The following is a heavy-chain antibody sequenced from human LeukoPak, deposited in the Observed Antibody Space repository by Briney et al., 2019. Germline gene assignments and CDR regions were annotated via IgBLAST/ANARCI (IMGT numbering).Heavy chain of an antibody. CDR1: GGSISSHY. V-gene: IGHV4-59*11. CDR3: ARAPTVTNHYYSWFDP. D-gene: IGHD4-17*01. J-gene: IGHJ5*02. Sequence: PSXTLSLTCTVSGGSISSHYWSWIRQPPGKGLEWIGSMLYSGTAYYSPSLKSRVTISVDTSKNQFSLKLRSVTAADTAVYYCARAPTVTNHYYSWFDPWGQGTLVTVSS. CDR2: MLYSGTA.